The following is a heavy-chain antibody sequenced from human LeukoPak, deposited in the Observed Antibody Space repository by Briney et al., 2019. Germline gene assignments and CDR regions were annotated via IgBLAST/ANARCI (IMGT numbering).Heavy chain of an antibody. CDR3: ARGRSYGFDFDS. V-gene: IGHV4-31*03. Sequence: PSQTLSLTCSVSGGSIRSVTYYWSWIRQPPGKGLEWIGYIYYSGSTYYSLSLRSRASISIDTSKNKFSLNLNSVTAADTAVYYCARGRSYGFDFDSWGPGTLVIVSS. D-gene: IGHD5-18*01. CDR1: GGSIRSVTYY. J-gene: IGHJ4*02. CDR2: IYYSGST.